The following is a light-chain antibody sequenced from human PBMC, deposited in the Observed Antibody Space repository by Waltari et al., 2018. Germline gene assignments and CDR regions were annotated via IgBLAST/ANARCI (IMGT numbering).Light chain of an antibody. Sequence: AIRMTLSPSSFSASTACSVSITCRASQGISSYFAWYQQKPGKAPKLLIYAASTLQSGVPSRFSGSGSGTDFTLTISCLQSEDFATYYCQQYYSYPRSFGQGTKLEIK. CDR2: AAS. V-gene: IGKV1-8*01. J-gene: IGKJ2*01. CDR1: QGISSY. CDR3: QQYYSYPRS.